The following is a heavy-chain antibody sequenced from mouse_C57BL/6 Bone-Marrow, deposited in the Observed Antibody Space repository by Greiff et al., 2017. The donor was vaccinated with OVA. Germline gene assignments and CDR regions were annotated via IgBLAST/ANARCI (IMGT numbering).Heavy chain of an antibody. CDR1: GYTFTSYG. CDR2: IYPRSGNT. CDR3: ARRNWFAY. Sequence: VQLQQSGAELARPGASVKLSCKASGYTFTSYGISWVKQRTGQGLEWIGEIYPRSGNTYYNEKFKGKATLTADKSSSTAYMELRSLPSEDSAVYFCARRNWFAYWGQGTLVTVSA. J-gene: IGHJ3*01. V-gene: IGHV1-81*01.